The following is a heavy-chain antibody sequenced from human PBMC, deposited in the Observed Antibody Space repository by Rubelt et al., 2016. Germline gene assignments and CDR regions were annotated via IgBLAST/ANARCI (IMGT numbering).Heavy chain of an antibody. J-gene: IGHJ4*02. CDR3: ARGGGSGYNHFDY. CDR1: GYTFTSYD. V-gene: IGHV1-46*01. Sequence: QVQLVQSGAEVKRPGASVKVSCEASGYTFTSYDISWVRQATGQGLQWLAIINPSGGSTTYAQKFQGRVSLTRETASRTVYMELTNRGSEDTAIYDWARGGGSGYNHFDYWGQGTLVTVSS. D-gene: IGHD5-12*01. CDR2: INPSGGST.